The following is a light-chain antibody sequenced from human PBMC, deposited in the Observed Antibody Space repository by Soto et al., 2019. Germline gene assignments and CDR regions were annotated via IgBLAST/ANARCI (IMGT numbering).Light chain of an antibody. J-gene: IGKJ1*01. CDR3: QQYGSFPRT. Sequence: EIVLTQSPGTLSLSPGERATLSCRASKTVNGNYLAWYQQKPGQAPRLLLYVTSSRATGIPDRFSGSGSGTDFTLTISGLEPEDFAVYYCQQYGSFPRTFGQGTKVYIK. V-gene: IGKV3-20*01. CDR1: KTVNGNY. CDR2: VTS.